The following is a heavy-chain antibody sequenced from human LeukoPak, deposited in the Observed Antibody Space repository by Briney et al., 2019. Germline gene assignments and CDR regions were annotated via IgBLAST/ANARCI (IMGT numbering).Heavy chain of an antibody. J-gene: IGHJ4*02. CDR3: ASSEVGATFSE. V-gene: IGHV4-34*01. D-gene: IGHD1-26*01. CDR2: INHSGST. CDR1: GGSFSGYY. Sequence: SETLSLTCAVYGGSFSGYYWRWIRQPPGKGLEWIGEINHSGSTNYNPSLKRRVTISVDTSKHQFSLKLSSVPAADTAVYYCASSEVGATFSEWGQGTLVTVSS.